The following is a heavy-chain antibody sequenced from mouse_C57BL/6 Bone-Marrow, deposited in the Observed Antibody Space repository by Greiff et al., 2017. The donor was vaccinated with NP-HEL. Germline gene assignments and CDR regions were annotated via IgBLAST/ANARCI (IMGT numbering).Heavy chain of an antibody. Sequence: EVHLVESGGDLVKPGGSLKLSCAASGFTFSSYGMSWVRQTPDKRLEGVATISSGGSYTYYPDSVKGRFTISRDNAKNTLYLQMSSLKSEDTAMYYCARQCLGSWFAYWGQGTLVTVSA. CDR1: GFTFSSYG. CDR2: ISSGGSYT. V-gene: IGHV5-6*01. J-gene: IGHJ3*01. CDR3: ARQCLGSWFAY.